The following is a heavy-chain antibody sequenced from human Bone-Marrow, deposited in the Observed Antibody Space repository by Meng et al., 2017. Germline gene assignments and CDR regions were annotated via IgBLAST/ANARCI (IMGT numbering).Heavy chain of an antibody. Sequence: GESLKISCAASGFTFSSYWMPWVRQAPGKGLEWLANLSGDGSDKRYVDSVKGRFTISRDNAKNSLHLQMNSLRAEDTAVYYCARDVGAGFHDWGQGTLVTVSS. CDR3: ARDVGAGFHD. V-gene: IGHV3-7*01. CDR1: GFTFSSYW. D-gene: IGHD3-10*01. CDR2: LSGDGSDK. J-gene: IGHJ4*02.